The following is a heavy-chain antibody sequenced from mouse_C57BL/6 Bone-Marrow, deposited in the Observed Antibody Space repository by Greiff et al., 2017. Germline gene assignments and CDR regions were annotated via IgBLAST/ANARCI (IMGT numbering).Heavy chain of an antibody. CDR3: GRRPERYGSSYGYWYFDV. Sequence: EVHLVESGGDLVKPGGSLKLSCAASGFTFSSYGMFWVRQTPDKRLEWVATISSGGSYTYYPDSVKGRFTIPRDNAKNTLYLQVSSLKSEDTAMYYCGRRPERYGSSYGYWYFDVWGTGATVTDSS. J-gene: IGHJ1*03. CDR1: GFTFSSYG. D-gene: IGHD1-1*01. CDR2: ISSGGSYT. V-gene: IGHV5-6*01.